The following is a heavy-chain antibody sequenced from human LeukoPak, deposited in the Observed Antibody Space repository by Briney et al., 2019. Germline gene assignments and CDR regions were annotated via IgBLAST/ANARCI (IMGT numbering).Heavy chain of an antibody. D-gene: IGHD6-19*01. CDR3: AKDGVAGKIMYYFDY. J-gene: IGHJ4*02. Sequence: PGGSLRLSCAASGFTFSSYWMSWVRQAPGKGLEWVANIKQDGSEKYYVDSVKGRFTISRDNAKNSLYLQMNSLRAEDTAVYYCAKDGVAGKIMYYFDYGGQGTLVTVSS. CDR1: GFTFSSYW. CDR2: IKQDGSEK. V-gene: IGHV3-7*03.